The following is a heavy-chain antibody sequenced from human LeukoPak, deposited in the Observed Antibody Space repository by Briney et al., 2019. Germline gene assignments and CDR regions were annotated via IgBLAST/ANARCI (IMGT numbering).Heavy chain of an antibody. Sequence: SVNVSCKASGGTFSSYAISWVRQAPGQGLEWMGGIIPIFGTANYAQKFQGRVTITADESTSTAYMELSSLRSEDTAVYYCARGKGRGYSGYDPLYYHYGMDVWGQGTTVTVSS. CDR2: IIPIFGTA. CDR1: GGTFSSYA. D-gene: IGHD5-12*01. J-gene: IGHJ6*02. V-gene: IGHV1-69*13. CDR3: ARGKGRGYSGYDPLYYHYGMDV.